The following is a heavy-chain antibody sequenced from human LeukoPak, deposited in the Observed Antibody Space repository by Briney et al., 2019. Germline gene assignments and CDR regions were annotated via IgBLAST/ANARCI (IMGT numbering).Heavy chain of an antibody. Sequence: PSETLSLTCTVSGGSISSSSYYWGWIRQPPGKGLEWIGSIYYSGSTYYNPSLKSRVTISVDTSKNQFSLKLSSVTAADTAVYYCARDLVTSDYDYVWGSTTASHWFDPWGQGTLVTVSS. CDR2: IYYSGST. V-gene: IGHV4-39*07. J-gene: IGHJ5*02. CDR1: GGSISSSSYY. CDR3: ARDLVTSDYDYVWGSTTASHWFDP. D-gene: IGHD3-16*01.